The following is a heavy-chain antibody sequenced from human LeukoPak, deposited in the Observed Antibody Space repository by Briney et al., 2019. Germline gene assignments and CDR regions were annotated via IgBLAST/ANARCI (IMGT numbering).Heavy chain of an antibody. CDR1: GGSISSYY. CDR2: VHYSGST. D-gene: IGHD2-21*01. CDR3: ARIHGVRDY. J-gene: IGHJ4*02. V-gene: IGHV4-59*08. Sequence: SETLSLTCTVSGGSISSYYWSWIRQPPGKGLEWIGFVHYSGSTHYNPSPKSRVTISVDTSKNQFSLKLSSVTAADTAVYYCARIHGVRDYWGQGTLVTVSS.